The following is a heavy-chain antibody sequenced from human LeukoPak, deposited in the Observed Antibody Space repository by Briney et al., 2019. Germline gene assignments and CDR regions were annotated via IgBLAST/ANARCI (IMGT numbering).Heavy chain of an antibody. CDR2: IIPILGIA. D-gene: IGHD6-6*01. CDR3: ARARGYSSSSVGY. Sequence: SVTVSCKASGGTFSSYAISWVRQAPGQGLEWMGRIIPILGIANYAQKFQGRVTITADKSTSTAYMELSSLRSEDTAVYYCARARGYSSSSVGYWGQGTLVTVSS. CDR1: GGTFSSYA. V-gene: IGHV1-69*04. J-gene: IGHJ4*02.